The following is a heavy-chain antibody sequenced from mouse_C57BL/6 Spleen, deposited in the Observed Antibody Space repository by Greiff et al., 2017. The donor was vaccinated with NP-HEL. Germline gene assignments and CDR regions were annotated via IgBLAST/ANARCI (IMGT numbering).Heavy chain of an antibody. D-gene: IGHD2-3*01. Sequence: QVQLQQSGAELVRPGASVTLSCKASGYTFTDYEMHWVKQTPVHGLEWIGAIDPETGGTAYNQKFKGKAILTADKSSSTAYMELRSLTSEDSAVYYCTRYYRTIYDGYYGAMDYWGQGTSVTVSS. V-gene: IGHV1-15*01. J-gene: IGHJ4*01. CDR2: IDPETGGT. CDR1: GYTFTDYE. CDR3: TRYYRTIYDGYYGAMDY.